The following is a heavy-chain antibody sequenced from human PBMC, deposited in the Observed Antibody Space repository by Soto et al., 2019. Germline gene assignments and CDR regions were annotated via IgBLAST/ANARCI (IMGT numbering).Heavy chain of an antibody. D-gene: IGHD1-26*01. CDR1: GFSLSDYS. J-gene: IGHJ4*02. V-gene: IGHV3-21*01. Sequence: EVQLVESGGGLVKPGGSLRLSCAASGFSLSDYSMNWIRQAPGKGLAWVASISSSSSFIHYAESMKGRFTIFRDNAKNSLYLQMNSLSAEDTAVYYCAGSSDDGRDNWGQGTLVTVSS. CDR2: ISSSSSFI. CDR3: AGSSDDGRDN.